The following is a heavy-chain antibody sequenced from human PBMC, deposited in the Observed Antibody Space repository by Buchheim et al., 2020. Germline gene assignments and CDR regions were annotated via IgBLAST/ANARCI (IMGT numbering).Heavy chain of an antibody. Sequence: QVQLQQWGAGLLKPSETLSLTCAVYGGSFSGYYWSWIRQPPGKGLEWIGEINHSGSTNYNPSLKSRVTISVDTSKHQVSLKLSSVTAADTAVYYCARVVTWIQLWSDYYYYYGMDVWGQGTT. CDR1: GGSFSGYY. CDR2: INHSGST. D-gene: IGHD5-18*01. V-gene: IGHV4-34*01. J-gene: IGHJ6*02. CDR3: ARVVTWIQLWSDYYYYYGMDV.